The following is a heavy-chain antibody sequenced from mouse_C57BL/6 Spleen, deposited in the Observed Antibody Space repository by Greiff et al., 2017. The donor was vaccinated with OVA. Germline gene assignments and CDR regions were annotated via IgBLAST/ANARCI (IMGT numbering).Heavy chain of an antibody. CDR1: GYAFSSSW. J-gene: IGHJ2*01. CDR3: ARSANWEYYFDY. V-gene: IGHV1-82*01. Sequence: QVQLQQSGPELVKPGASVKISCKASGYAFSSSWMNWVKQRPGKGLEWIGRIYPGDGDTNYNGKFKGKATLTADKSSSTAYMQLSRLTSEDSAVYFCARSANWEYYFDYWGQGTTLTVSS. CDR2: IYPGDGDT. D-gene: IGHD4-1*01.